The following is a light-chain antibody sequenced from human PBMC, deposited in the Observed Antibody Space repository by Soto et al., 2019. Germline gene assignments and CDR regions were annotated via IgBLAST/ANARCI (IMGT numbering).Light chain of an antibody. CDR1: SSNIGAGYD. V-gene: IGLV1-40*01. CDR3: QSYDSSLQV. Sequence: QSVLTQPPSVSGAPGQRVTISCTGSSSNIGAGYDVHWYQQLPGTAPKLLIYGNSNRPSGVPDRFSGSKYGTSASLAITGLQAEDEADYYCQSYDSSLQVFGTGTKLTVL. CDR2: GNS. J-gene: IGLJ1*01.